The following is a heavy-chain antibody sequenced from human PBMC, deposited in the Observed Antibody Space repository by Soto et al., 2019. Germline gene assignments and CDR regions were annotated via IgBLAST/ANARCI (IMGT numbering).Heavy chain of an antibody. Sequence: QVQLVESGGGVVQPGRSLRLSCAASGFTFSGCAMHWVRQAPGKGLEWVAVISYDGSNKYYADSVEGRFTISRDNSKNTLYLQMNSLRAEDTAVYYCARDKRDLRFLEWSYYFDYWGQGTLVTVSS. J-gene: IGHJ4*02. V-gene: IGHV3-30-3*01. CDR2: ISYDGSNK. D-gene: IGHD3-3*01. CDR3: ARDKRDLRFLEWSYYFDY. CDR1: GFTFSGCA.